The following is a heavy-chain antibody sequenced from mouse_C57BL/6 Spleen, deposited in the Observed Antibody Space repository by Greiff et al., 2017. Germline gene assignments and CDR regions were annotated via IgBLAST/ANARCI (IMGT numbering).Heavy chain of an antibody. CDR1: GFTFSSYG. V-gene: IGHV5-6*01. D-gene: IGHD1-1*01. CDR2: ISSGGSYT. CDR3: ARGDYYGSAAFDY. J-gene: IGHJ2*01. Sequence: EVQGVESGGDLVKPGGSLKLSCAASGFTFSSYGMSWVRQTPDKRLEWVATISSGGSYTYYPDSVTGRFTISRDNAKNTLYLQMSSLKSEDTAMYYCARGDYYGSAAFDYWGQGTTLTVSS.